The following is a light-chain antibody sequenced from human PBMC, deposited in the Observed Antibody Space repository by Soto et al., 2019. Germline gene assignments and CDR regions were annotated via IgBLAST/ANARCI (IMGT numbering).Light chain of an antibody. CDR2: GAS. Sequence: EIVLTQSPGTLSLSPGERATLSCRASQSVSSSYLAWYQQKPGQAPRLLIYGASSRAPGIPDTFSGSGSGTEFTLTISRMEPEDFAVYYCQQYGSSPRTFGQGTKVEIK. J-gene: IGKJ1*01. CDR3: QQYGSSPRT. V-gene: IGKV3-20*01. CDR1: QSVSSSY.